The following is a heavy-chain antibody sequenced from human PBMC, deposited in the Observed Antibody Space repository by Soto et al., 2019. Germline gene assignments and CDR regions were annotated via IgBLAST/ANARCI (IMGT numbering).Heavy chain of an antibody. V-gene: IGHV3-30-3*01. D-gene: IGHD3-22*01. CDR2: ISYDGSNK. CDR3: ARDSSGYYGGMDY. J-gene: IGHJ4*02. Sequence: QVQLVESGGGVVQPGRSLRLSCAASGFTFSSYAMHWVRQAPGKGLEWVAVISYDGSNKYYADSVKGRFTISRDNSKNTLYLQMNSLRAEDTAVYYCARDSSGYYGGMDYWGQGTLVTVSS. CDR1: GFTFSSYA.